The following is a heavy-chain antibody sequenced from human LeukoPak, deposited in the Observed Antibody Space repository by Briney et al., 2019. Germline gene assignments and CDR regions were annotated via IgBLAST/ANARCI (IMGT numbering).Heavy chain of an antibody. D-gene: IGHD5-12*01. CDR2: ISYDGSNK. CDR3: AKEYSGDDIFDY. J-gene: IGHJ4*02. Sequence: PGRSLRLSCAASGFTFSSYGMHWVRQAPGKGLEWVAVISYDGSNKYYADSVKGRFTISRDNSKNTLYLQMNSLRAEDTAVYYCAKEYSGDDIFDYWGQGTLVTVSS. CDR1: GFTFSSYG. V-gene: IGHV3-30*18.